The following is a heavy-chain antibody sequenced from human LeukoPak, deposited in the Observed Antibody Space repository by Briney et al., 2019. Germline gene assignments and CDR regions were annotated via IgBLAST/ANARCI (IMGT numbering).Heavy chain of an antibody. J-gene: IGHJ4*02. V-gene: IGHV4-39*07. Sequence: GSLRLSCAASGFTFSSYWMSWVRQPPGKGLEWIGSIYYSGSTYYNPSLKSRVTISVDTSKNQFSLKLSSVTAADTAVYYCAREDRATYYYDSSGYYPYYFDYWGQGTLVTVSS. CDR3: AREDRATYYYDSSGYYPYYFDY. CDR1: GFTFSSYW. CDR2: IYYSGST. D-gene: IGHD3-22*01.